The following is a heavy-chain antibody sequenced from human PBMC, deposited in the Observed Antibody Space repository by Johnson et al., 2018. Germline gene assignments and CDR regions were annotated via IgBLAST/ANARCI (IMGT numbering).Heavy chain of an antibody. CDR1: GGTFSSYA. CDR3: ARSDITIFGVVKRHYYYYGMDV. V-gene: IGHV1-69*12. Sequence: QVQLVQSGAEVKKPGSSVKVSCKASGGTFSSYAISWVRQAPGQGLEWMGGIIPIFGTANYAQQFQGRVTITADESTSTAYMALSSLSSEDTAGYYFARSDITIFGVVKRHYYYYGMDVWGQGTTVTVSS. CDR2: IIPIFGTA. J-gene: IGHJ6*02. D-gene: IGHD3-3*01.